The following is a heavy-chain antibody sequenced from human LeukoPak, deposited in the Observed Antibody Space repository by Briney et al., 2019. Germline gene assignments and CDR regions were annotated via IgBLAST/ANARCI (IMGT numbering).Heavy chain of an antibody. J-gene: IGHJ4*02. Sequence: SEPVSRQPSGGIFSDYAVPLVLQAPGPGLEGVGGFMPISWSDNYAQQFQARVTVTTDESTSTAYMDLSSLTSEATAIYYCARGPSSRSTIYYFDSWGQGTLVIVSS. V-gene: IGHV1-69*05. CDR1: GGIFSDYA. CDR3: ARGPSSRSTIYYFDS. CDR2: FMPISWSD. D-gene: IGHD2-2*01.